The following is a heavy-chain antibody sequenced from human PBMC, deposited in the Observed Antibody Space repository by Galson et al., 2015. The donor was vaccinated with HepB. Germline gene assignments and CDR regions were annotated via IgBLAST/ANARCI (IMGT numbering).Heavy chain of an antibody. CDR1: GFTFSSYA. CDR2: ISGSGGST. J-gene: IGHJ4*02. D-gene: IGHD2-2*01. V-gene: IGHV3-23*01. Sequence: CAASGFTFSSYAMSWVRQAPGKGLEWVSAISGSGGSTYYADSVKGRFTISRDNSKNTLYLQMNSLRAEDTAVYYCAKDPYCSSTSCPFQGGYWGQGTLVTVSS. CDR3: AKDPYCSSTSCPFQGGY.